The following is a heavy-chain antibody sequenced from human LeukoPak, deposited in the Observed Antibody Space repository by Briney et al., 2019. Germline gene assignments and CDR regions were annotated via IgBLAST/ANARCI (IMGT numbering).Heavy chain of an antibody. CDR1: GFTFSSYG. Sequence: PGRSLGLSCAASGFTFSSYGMHWVRQAPGKGLEWVAVIWYDGSNKYYADSVKGRFTISRDNSKNTLYLQMNSLRAEDTAVYYCARDKGDLPSYYCYYGMDVWGKGTTVTVSS. V-gene: IGHV3-33*01. CDR2: IWYDGSNK. CDR3: ARDKGDLPSYYCYYGMDV. D-gene: IGHD1-26*01. J-gene: IGHJ6*04.